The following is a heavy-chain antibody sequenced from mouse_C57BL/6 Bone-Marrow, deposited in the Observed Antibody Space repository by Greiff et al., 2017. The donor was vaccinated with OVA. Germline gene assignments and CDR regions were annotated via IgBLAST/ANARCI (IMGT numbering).Heavy chain of an antibody. CDR2: INPSNGGT. V-gene: IGHV1-53*01. CDR3: ARLGGYYGHFDV. CDR1: GYTFTSYW. Sequence: VQLQQPGTELVKPGASVKLSCKASGYTFTSYWMHWVKQRPGQGLEWIGNINPSNGGTNYNEKFKSKATLTVDKSSSTAYMQRSSLTSEDAAVYYCARLGGYYGHFDVWGTGTTVTVSS. D-gene: IGHD2-1*01. J-gene: IGHJ1*03.